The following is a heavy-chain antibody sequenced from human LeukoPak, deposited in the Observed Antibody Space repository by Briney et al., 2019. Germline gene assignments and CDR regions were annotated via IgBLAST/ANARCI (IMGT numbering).Heavy chain of an antibody. V-gene: IGHV5-10-1*01. CDR3: ARVIHLGELSLYDY. CDR1: GYSFTTYW. D-gene: IGHD3-16*02. J-gene: IGHJ4*02. CDR2: IDPSDSYT. Sequence: GKSLRISCKGSGYSFTTYWITWVRQMPGKGLEWMGRIDPSDSYTNYSPSFQGHVTISADKSISTAYLQWSSLKASDTAMYYCARVIHLGELSLYDYWGQGPLVTVSA.